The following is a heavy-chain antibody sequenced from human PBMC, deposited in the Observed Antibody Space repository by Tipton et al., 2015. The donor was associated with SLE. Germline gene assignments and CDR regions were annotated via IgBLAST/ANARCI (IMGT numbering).Heavy chain of an antibody. CDR1: GDSISSSSYY. V-gene: IGHV4-39*07. CDR2: VYYTGNT. J-gene: IGHJ4*02. D-gene: IGHD1-14*01. Sequence: TLSLTCIVSGDSISSSSYYWGWIRQPPGKGLEWVGTVYYTGNTFYNPSLKSRVTISVDTSKNQFSLRLSSVTAADTAVYYCARGEPVTSHLVDSWGRGTLVIVSS. CDR3: ARGEPVTSHLVDS.